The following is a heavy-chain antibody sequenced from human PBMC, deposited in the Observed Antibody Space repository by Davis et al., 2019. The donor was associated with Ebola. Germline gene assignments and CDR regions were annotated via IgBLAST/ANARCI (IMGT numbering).Heavy chain of an antibody. V-gene: IGHV7-4-1*02. J-gene: IGHJ5*02. Sequence: AASVKVSCKASGYTFTSYAMNWVRQAPGQGLEWMGWINTNTGNPTYAQGFTGRFVFSLDTSVSTAYLQISSLKAEDTAVYYCARVVYSEQWLANWFDPWGQGTLVTVSS. CDR1: GYTFTSYA. CDR3: ARVVYSEQWLANWFDP. D-gene: IGHD6-19*01. CDR2: INTNTGNP.